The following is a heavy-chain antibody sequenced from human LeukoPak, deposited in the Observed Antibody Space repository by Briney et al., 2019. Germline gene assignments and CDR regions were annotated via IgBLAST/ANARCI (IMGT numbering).Heavy chain of an antibody. CDR1: GFTFSSYS. V-gene: IGHV3-48*04. Sequence: GGSLRLSCAASGFTFSSYSMNWVRQAPGKGLEWVSYISSSSSTIYYADSVKGRFTISRDNAKNSLYLQMNSLRAEDTAVYYCARDLSEPHWYSSGWSLDVWGQGTMVTVSS. CDR3: ARDLSEPHWYSSGWSLDV. D-gene: IGHD6-19*01. CDR2: ISSSSSTI. J-gene: IGHJ3*01.